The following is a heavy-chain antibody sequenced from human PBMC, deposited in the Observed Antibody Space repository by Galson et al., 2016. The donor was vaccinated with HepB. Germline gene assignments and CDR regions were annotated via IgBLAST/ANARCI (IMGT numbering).Heavy chain of an antibody. CDR1: GFTFSNYA. V-gene: IGHV3-23*01. CDR2: ISCSGRST. J-gene: IGHJ4*02. CDR3: AKERGGGYCSTTTCTYDFDS. Sequence: SLRLSCAASGFTFSNYAMSWVRQPEGKRLEWVAAISCSGRSTYYADSVRGRFIISRDNSKNTVYLQMSSLRADETARYYCAKERGGGYCSTTTCTYDFDSWGQGTLVTVSS. D-gene: IGHD2-2*01.